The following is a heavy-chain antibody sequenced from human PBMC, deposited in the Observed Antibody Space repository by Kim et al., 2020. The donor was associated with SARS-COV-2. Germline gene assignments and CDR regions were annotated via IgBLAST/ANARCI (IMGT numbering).Heavy chain of an antibody. J-gene: IGHJ4*02. V-gene: IGHV3-23*01. Sequence: GGSLRLSCAASGFAFSSYAMTWVRQAPGKGLEWVSSISDSGGSTYYADSVKGRFTISRDFSKNTLYLQMNSLRAEDTAVYYCAKVVRISAFFCSGGDCYSGFDYWGQGTLVTVSS. D-gene: IGHD2-15*01. CDR2: ISDSGGST. CDR3: AKVVRISAFFCSGGDCYSGFDY. CDR1: GFAFSSYA.